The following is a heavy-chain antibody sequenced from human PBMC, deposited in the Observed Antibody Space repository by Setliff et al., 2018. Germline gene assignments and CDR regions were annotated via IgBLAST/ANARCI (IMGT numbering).Heavy chain of an antibody. J-gene: IGHJ3*02. V-gene: IGHV5-51*01. Sequence: PGESLKISCQGSGYTFSNYWIGWVRQMPGKGLEWMGIVFSGDSDTRYSPSFQGQVTISADKSISTAYLQWSSLKASDTAMYYCARPRYSSTWYEVGAFDIWGQGTMVTVSS. CDR2: VFSGDSDT. CDR1: GYTFSNYW. D-gene: IGHD6-13*01. CDR3: ARPRYSSTWYEVGAFDI.